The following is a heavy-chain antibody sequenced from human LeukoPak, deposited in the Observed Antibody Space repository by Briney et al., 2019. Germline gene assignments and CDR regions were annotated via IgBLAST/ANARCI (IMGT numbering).Heavy chain of an antibody. Sequence: PGGSLRLSCAASGFTFSSYGMHWVRQAPGKGLEWVALVRYDGSNKYYADSVKGRFTISRDSSKNTLYLQMNSLRAEDTAVYYCARDPPFITIFGVVIMGGYMDVWGKGTTVTVSS. CDR2: VRYDGSNK. J-gene: IGHJ6*03. V-gene: IGHV3-30*02. D-gene: IGHD3-3*01. CDR3: ARDPPFITIFGVVIMGGYMDV. CDR1: GFTFSSYG.